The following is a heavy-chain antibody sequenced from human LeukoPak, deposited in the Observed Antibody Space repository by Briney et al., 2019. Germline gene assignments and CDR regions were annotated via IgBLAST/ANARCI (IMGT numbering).Heavy chain of an antibody. CDR1: GFTYHVYA. CDR3: ATPEPRRDGYNLFDY. CDR2: ISGDGCST. Sequence: GGSLRLPCGASGFTYHVYAMHWVRESWGKGLEWVSLISGDGCSTYCADSVKGRFPISRDNSKNYLYLQMNSLRTEDTALYYCATPEPRRDGYNLFDYWGQGTLVTVSS. J-gene: IGHJ4*02. D-gene: IGHD5-24*01. V-gene: IGHV3-43*02.